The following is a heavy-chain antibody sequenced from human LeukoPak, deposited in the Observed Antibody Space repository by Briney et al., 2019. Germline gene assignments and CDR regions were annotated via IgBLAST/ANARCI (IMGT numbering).Heavy chain of an antibody. CDR1: GGSFSGYY. Sequence: SETLSLTCAVYGGSFSGYYWSWIRQPPGKGLEWIGYIYYSGSTYYNPSLKSRVTISVDTSKNQFSLKLSSVTAADTAVYYCARVIDLITPAAFDIWGQGTMVTVSS. D-gene: IGHD3-16*01. CDR2: IYYSGST. J-gene: IGHJ3*02. V-gene: IGHV4-30-4*01. CDR3: ARVIDLITPAAFDI.